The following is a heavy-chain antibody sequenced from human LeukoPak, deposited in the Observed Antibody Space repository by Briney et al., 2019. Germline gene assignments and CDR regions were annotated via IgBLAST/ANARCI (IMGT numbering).Heavy chain of an antibody. Sequence: PGGSLRLSCAASGFTFSSYNLNWVRQAPGKGLEWVSSITRSSRIYYVDSVKGRFTISRDNAKNSLYLQMNRLRDEDTAVYYCASGREKDDYDILTGLSDHWGQGILVTVSS. CDR1: GFTFSSYN. CDR2: ITRSSRI. J-gene: IGHJ4*02. V-gene: IGHV3-48*02. D-gene: IGHD3-9*01. CDR3: ASGREKDDYDILTGLSDH.